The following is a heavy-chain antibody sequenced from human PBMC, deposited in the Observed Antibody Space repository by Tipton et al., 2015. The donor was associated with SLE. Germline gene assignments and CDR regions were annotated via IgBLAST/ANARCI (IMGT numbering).Heavy chain of an antibody. CDR2: MFHGGST. Sequence: TLSLTCTVYGYSISSGYSWGWIRQPPGKGLEWMGSMFHGGSTYHNPSLKSRVTISVDTSKNQFSLKLSSVTAADTAVYHCASSQYCSDSSCYSFDYWGQRTLVTVSS. J-gene: IGHJ4*02. V-gene: IGHV4-38-2*02. CDR3: ASSQYCSDSSCYSFDY. CDR1: GYSISSGYS. D-gene: IGHD2-2*02.